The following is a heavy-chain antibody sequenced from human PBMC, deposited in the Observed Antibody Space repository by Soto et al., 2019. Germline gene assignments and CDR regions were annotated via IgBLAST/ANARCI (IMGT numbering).Heavy chain of an antibody. CDR3: ARDRLDPIAAAGTGWFDP. Sequence: SETLSLTCTVSGGSISSGGYYWSWIRQHPGKGLEWIGYIYYSGSTYYNPSLKSRVTISVDTSKNQFSLKLSSVTAADTAVYYCARDRLDPIAAAGTGWFDPWGQGTLVTVSS. CDR1: GGSISSGGYY. V-gene: IGHV4-31*03. J-gene: IGHJ5*02. D-gene: IGHD6-13*01. CDR2: IYYSGST.